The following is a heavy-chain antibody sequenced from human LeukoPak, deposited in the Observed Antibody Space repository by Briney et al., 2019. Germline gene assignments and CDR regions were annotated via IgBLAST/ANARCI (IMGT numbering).Heavy chain of an antibody. CDR3: ARLSPGVGATAEY. Sequence: GESLKISCKGSGYNFSHDWIGWVRQMPGKGLEWMGIIFPDDSDTIYSPSFQGQVTISADKSISTASLQWRSLKASDTAIYYCARLSPGVGATAEYWGQGTLVTVSS. D-gene: IGHD1-26*01. CDR2: IFPDDSDT. J-gene: IGHJ4*02. V-gene: IGHV5-51*01. CDR1: GYNFSHDW.